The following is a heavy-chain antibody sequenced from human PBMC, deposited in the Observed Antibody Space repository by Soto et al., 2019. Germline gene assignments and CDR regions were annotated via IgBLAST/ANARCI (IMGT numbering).Heavy chain of an antibody. CDR1: GGSISSGGYY. CDR3: ARGSSIAGLYYGMDV. CDR2: NYYSGIT. V-gene: IGHV4-31*03. Sequence: QVQLQESGPGLVKPSQTLSLTCTVSGGSISSGGYYWTWIRQHPGKGLEWIGYNYYSGITYYNPSLNSRFTXPXEXSEXHCSLTLSPVTAADTAVYYCARGSSIAGLYYGMDVWGQGTTVTVSS. J-gene: IGHJ6*02. D-gene: IGHD6-6*01.